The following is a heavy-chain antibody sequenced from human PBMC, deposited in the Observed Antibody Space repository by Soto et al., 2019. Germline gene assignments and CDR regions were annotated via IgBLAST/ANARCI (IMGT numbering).Heavy chain of an antibody. CDR2: IYYSGST. D-gene: IGHD1-7*01. V-gene: IGHV4-59*01. J-gene: IGHJ5*02. CDR1: GGSISSYY. CDR3: ARALNWNYEWFDP. Sequence: SETLSLTCTVSGGSISSYYWSWIRQPPGKGLECIGYIYYSGSTNYNPSLKSRVTISVDTSKNQFSLKLSSVTAADTAVYYCARALNWNYEWFDPWGRGTLVTVSS.